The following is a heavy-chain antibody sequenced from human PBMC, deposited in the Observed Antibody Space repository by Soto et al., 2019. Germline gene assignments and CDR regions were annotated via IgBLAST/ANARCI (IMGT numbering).Heavy chain of an antibody. CDR3: TASVDDTFLAS. CDR2: IRNKANNYAT. D-gene: IGHD3-16*01. V-gene: IGHV3-73*02. J-gene: IGHJ5*02. CDR1: GFTFSGSA. Sequence: EVQLVESGGGLVQPGGSLTLSCAASGFTFSGSAMHWVRQVSGKGLEWVGRIRNKANNYATAYGASVKGRFTISRDESKNTAYLQMNSLRTEDPAVYYRTASVDDTFLASWAQGSLVTVSS.